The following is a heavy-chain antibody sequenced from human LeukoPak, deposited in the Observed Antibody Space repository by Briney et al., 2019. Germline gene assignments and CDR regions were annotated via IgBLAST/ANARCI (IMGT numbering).Heavy chain of an antibody. Sequence: KSGGSLRLSCAASGFTFSSYAMSWVRQAPGKGLEWVSAISGSGGSTYYADSVKGRFTISRDNPKNTLYLQMNSLRAEGTAVYYCAKDRKRITIFGVVIISNPNSLDYWGQGTLVTVSS. D-gene: IGHD3-3*01. CDR3: AKDRKRITIFGVVIISNPNSLDY. V-gene: IGHV3-23*01. CDR1: GFTFSSYA. CDR2: ISGSGGST. J-gene: IGHJ4*02.